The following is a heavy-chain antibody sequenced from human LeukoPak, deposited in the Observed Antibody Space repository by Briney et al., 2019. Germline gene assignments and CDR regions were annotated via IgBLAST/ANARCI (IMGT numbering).Heavy chain of an antibody. Sequence: GGSLRLSCAASGFTFSSYSMNWVRQAPGKGLEGVSSISSSSSYIYYADSVKGRFTISRDNAKNSLYLQMNSLRAEDTAVYYCARARIVGATFDIWGQGTMVTVSS. D-gene: IGHD1-26*01. V-gene: IGHV3-21*01. J-gene: IGHJ3*02. CDR2: ISSSSSYI. CDR1: GFTFSSYS. CDR3: ARARIVGATFDI.